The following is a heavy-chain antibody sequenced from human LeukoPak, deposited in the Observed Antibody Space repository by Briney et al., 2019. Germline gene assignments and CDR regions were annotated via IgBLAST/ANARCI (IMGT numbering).Heavy chain of an antibody. Sequence: GRSLTLSCAASGFTFDDYAMHWVRQAPGKGLEGVSGISWNSGSIGYADSVKGRFTISRDNAKNSLYLQMNSLRAEDTALYYCAGPGPVGWGQGTLVTVSS. D-gene: IGHD1-26*01. CDR2: ISWNSGSI. CDR3: AGPGPVG. CDR1: GFTFDDYA. V-gene: IGHV3-9*01. J-gene: IGHJ4*02.